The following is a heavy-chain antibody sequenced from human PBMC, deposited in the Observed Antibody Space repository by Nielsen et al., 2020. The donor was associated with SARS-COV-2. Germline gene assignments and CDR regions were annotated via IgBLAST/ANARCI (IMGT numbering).Heavy chain of an antibody. V-gene: IGHV3-9*01. CDR1: GFSFDDNA. Sequence: SLKISCTASGFSFDDNAMHWVRQAPGKGLEWVSGISWNSGSIGYADSVKGRFTISRDNAKNSLYLQMNSLRAEDTAVYYCVRDSSVVIWSGYPVDWGQGTLVTVSS. CDR2: ISWNSGSI. J-gene: IGHJ4*02. CDR3: VRDSSVVIWSGYPVD. D-gene: IGHD3-3*01.